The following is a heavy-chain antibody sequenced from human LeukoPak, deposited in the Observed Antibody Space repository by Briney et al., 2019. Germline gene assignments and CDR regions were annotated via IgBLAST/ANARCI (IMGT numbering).Heavy chain of an antibody. V-gene: IGHV3-21*01. CDR3: VRDFRSADY. Sequence: GGSLRLSCAASGFTFSSYSMNWVRQAPRKGLEWVSSISSSSSYIYYADSVKGRFIISRDNARNTVYLQMNSLRVEDTAVYYCVRDFRSADYWGQGTLVTVSS. J-gene: IGHJ4*02. CDR2: ISSSSSYI. CDR1: GFTFSSYS.